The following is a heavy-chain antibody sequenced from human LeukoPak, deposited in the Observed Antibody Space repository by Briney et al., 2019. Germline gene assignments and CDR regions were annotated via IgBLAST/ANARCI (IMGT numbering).Heavy chain of an antibody. D-gene: IGHD4/OR15-4a*01. J-gene: IGHJ6*03. CDR2: ISAYNGNT. CDR3: ARELVTMGYYYMDV. V-gene: IGHV1-18*01. Sequence: ASVKVSCKASGYTFSSYGISWVRQAPGQGLEWMGWISAYNGNTNYAQKLQGRVTMTTDTSTSTAYMELRSLRSDDTAVYYCARELVTMGYYYMDVWGKGTTVTISS. CDR1: GYTFSSYG.